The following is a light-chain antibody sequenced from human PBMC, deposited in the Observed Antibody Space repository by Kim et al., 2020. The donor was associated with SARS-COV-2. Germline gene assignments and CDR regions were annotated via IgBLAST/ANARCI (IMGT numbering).Light chain of an antibody. V-gene: IGLV3-21*04. CDR3: QVWDSSSDHV. Sequence: SYELTQPLSVSVAPGKTARITCGGNNIGSQSVHWYQQKPGQAPVLVIYCDSDRPSGIPERFSGSNSGNTATLTISRVEAGDEAVYYCQVWDSSSDHVFGTGTKVTVL. CDR2: CDS. J-gene: IGLJ1*01. CDR1: NIGSQS.